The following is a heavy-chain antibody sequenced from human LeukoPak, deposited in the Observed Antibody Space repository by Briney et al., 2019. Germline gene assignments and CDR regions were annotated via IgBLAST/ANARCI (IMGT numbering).Heavy chain of an antibody. J-gene: IGHJ4*02. CDR2: ISSSGTTI. Sequence: GGSLRLSCTASGFTFSSFNMNWVRQAPGKGLEWVSHISSSGTTIDYADSVKGRFTISRDNAKNSLYLQMNSLRDEDTAVYYCARAGGGIAVAGTIDYWGQGTLVTVSS. CDR1: GFTFSSFN. D-gene: IGHD6-19*01. CDR3: ARAGGGIAVAGTIDY. V-gene: IGHV3-48*02.